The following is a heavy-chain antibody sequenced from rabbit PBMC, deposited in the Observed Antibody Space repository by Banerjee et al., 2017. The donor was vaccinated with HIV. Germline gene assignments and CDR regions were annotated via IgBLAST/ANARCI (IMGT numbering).Heavy chain of an antibody. J-gene: IGHJ4*01. V-gene: IGHV1S45*01. D-gene: IGHD8-1*01. CDR3: ARGLYAVSSYYTIPYLYL. Sequence: QEQLVEYGGDLVNPEGSLTLTCTASGFSFSSSYWTCWVRQAPGKGLEWIACIYAGSSGSTYYASWAKGRFTISKTSSTTVTLQMTSLTAADTATYFCARGLYAVSSYYTIPYLYLWGPGTLV. CDR1: GFSFSSSYW. CDR2: IYAGSSGST.